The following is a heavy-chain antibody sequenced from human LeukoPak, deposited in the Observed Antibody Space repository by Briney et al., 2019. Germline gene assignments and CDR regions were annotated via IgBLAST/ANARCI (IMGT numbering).Heavy chain of an antibody. CDR2: MKSKRDGGAT. J-gene: IGHJ4*02. Sequence: NPGGSLRLSCEASGFTFTNAWMNWVRQAPGKGPEWVGRMKSKRDGGATEYAAPVKGRFTIARDDSKNTVYLQMNSLKTEDTGVYYCARGSYVDTAYDYWGQGTLVTVSS. CDR3: ARGSYVDTAYDY. D-gene: IGHD5-18*01. CDR1: GFTFTNAW. V-gene: IGHV3-15*01.